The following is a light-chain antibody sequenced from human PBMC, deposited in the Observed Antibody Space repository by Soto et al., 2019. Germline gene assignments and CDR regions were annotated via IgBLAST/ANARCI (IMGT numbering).Light chain of an antibody. Sequence: IQMTQSPSSLSASLGDTATITCRASQSISSYLNWYQQKPGKAPKLLIYAASSLQSGVPSRFSGSRSGTEFTLTISSLQPDDFATYYCQHYHSYSWTFGQGTKVDI. J-gene: IGKJ1*01. CDR1: QSISSY. CDR3: QHYHSYSWT. V-gene: IGKV1-39*01. CDR2: AAS.